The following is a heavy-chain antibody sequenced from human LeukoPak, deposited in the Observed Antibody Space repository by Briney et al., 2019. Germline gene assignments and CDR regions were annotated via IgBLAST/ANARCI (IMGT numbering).Heavy chain of an antibody. Sequence: GGSLRLSCAASGFTFSSYWMSWVRQAPGKGLEWVAVISYDGSNKYYADSVKGRFTISRDNSKNTLYLQMNSLRAEDTAVYYCARDGEIAAAGTPLLAYFDYWGQGTLVTVSS. D-gene: IGHD6-13*01. V-gene: IGHV3-30-3*01. CDR2: ISYDGSNK. J-gene: IGHJ4*02. CDR1: GFTFSSYW. CDR3: ARDGEIAAAGTPLLAYFDY.